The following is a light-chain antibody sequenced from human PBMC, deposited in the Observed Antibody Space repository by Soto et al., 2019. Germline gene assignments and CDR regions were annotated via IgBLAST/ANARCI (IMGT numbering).Light chain of an antibody. CDR2: GAS. CDR1: QSVGSN. Sequence: EIVMTQSPATLSVSPGERATLSCRASQSVGSNLAWYQQKRGQAPRLLVFGASTRASDIPVRFSGSGSGTEFTLTISSLQSEDFAVYYCQQYHNWPPITFGQGTRLE. V-gene: IGKV3-15*01. CDR3: QQYHNWPPIT. J-gene: IGKJ5*01.